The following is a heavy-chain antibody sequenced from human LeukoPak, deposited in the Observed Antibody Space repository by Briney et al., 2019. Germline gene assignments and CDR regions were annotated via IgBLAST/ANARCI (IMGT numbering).Heavy chain of an antibody. CDR2: IYYTGST. Sequence: SETLSLTCTVSGGSISSSSYYWGWIRQPPGKGLEWIGSIYYTGSTNYNPSLKSRVTISVDTSKNQFSLKLSSVTAADTAVYYCARVYGAGYDFRGAFDIWGQGTMVTVSS. D-gene: IGHD5-12*01. V-gene: IGHV4-39*07. CDR1: GGSISSSSYY. J-gene: IGHJ3*02. CDR3: ARVYGAGYDFRGAFDI.